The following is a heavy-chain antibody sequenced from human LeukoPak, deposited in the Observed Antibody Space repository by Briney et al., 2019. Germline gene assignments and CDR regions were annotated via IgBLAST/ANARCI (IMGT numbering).Heavy chain of an antibody. CDR1: GGSFSGYY. V-gene: IGHV4-34*01. J-gene: IGHJ4*02. D-gene: IGHD2-8*01. CDR3: ARPLYSGGTGLGY. CDR2: INHSGST. Sequence: SETLSLTCAVYGGSFSGYYWSWIRQPPGKGLEWIGEINHSGSTNYNPSLKSRVTISVGTSKNQFSLKLSSVTAADTAVYYCARPLYSGGTGLGYWGQGTLVTVSS.